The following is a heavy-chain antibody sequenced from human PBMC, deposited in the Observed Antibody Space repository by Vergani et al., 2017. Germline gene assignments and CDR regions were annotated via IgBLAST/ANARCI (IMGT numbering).Heavy chain of an antibody. Sequence: QVQLVQSGAEVKKPGASVKVSCKASGYTFTSYGISWVRQAPGQGLEWMGWISAYNGNTNYAQKLQGRVTMTTDTSTSTVYMELRSLRSDDTAVYYCARGRGGDVAVAGTWYFDLWGRGTLVTVSS. CDR3: ARGRGGDVAVAGTWYFDL. D-gene: IGHD6-19*01. V-gene: IGHV1-18*01. CDR2: ISAYNGNT. J-gene: IGHJ2*01. CDR1: GYTFTSYG.